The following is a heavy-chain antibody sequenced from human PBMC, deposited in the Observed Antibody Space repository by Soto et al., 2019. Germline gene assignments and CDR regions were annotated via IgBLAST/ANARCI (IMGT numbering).Heavy chain of an antibody. CDR2: IYYSGST. D-gene: IGHD3-10*01. V-gene: IGHV4-30-4*01. J-gene: IGHJ4*02. CDR3: ARLRSYYGSGSYYHFDY. CDR1: GGSISSGDYY. Sequence: PSETLSLTCTVSGGSISSGDYYWSWIRQPPGKGLEWIGYIYYSGSTYYNPSLKSRVTISVDTSKNQFSLKLSSVTAADTAVYYCARLRSYYGSGSYYHFDYWGQGTLVNVSS.